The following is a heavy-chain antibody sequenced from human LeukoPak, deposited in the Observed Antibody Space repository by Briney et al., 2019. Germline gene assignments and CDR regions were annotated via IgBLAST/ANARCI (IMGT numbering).Heavy chain of an antibody. Sequence: ASVKVSCKASGYAFTGYYTHWVRQAPGQGLEWMGWINPNSGGTNYAQKFQGRVTMTRDTPISTAYMELSGLRSDDTAVYYCAKAPFCSGGSCYKTFDYWGQGTLVTVSS. CDR3: AKAPFCSGGSCYKTFDY. J-gene: IGHJ4*02. V-gene: IGHV1-2*02. CDR1: GYAFTGYY. D-gene: IGHD2-15*01. CDR2: INPNSGGT.